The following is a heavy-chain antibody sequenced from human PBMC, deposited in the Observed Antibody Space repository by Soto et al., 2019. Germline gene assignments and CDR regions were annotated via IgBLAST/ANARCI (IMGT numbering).Heavy chain of an antibody. CDR1: GHTFNNDA. CDR3: AKDRERSGSSGSCYTLIF. Sequence: GRSLRLSCAAPGHTFNNDAKCSARHAPGKLLESVSAMSASWGSTYQADSVKVRFTFSGHNSRSTLSIHMNRRRAEDTAVYYCAKDRERSGSSGSCYTLIFGGQGTPVTVS. D-gene: IGHD2-2*02. V-gene: IGHV3-23*01. J-gene: IGHJ4*02. CDR2: MSASWGST.